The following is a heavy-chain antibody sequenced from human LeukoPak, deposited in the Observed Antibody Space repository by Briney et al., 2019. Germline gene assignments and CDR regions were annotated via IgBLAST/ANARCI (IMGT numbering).Heavy chain of an antibody. CDR3: ARDLESFDSGI. CDR2: IYYSGST. D-gene: IGHD3-10*01. Sequence: PSETLSLTCTVSGGSISSYYWSWIRQPPAKGLELIGYIYYSGSTNYNPSLKSRVTISVDTSKNQFSLKLSSVTAADTAVYYCARDLESFDSGIWGQGTMVTVSS. V-gene: IGHV4-59*01. CDR1: GGSISSYY. J-gene: IGHJ3*02.